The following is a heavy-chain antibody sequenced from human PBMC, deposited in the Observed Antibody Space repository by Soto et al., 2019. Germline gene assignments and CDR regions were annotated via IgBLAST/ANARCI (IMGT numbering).Heavy chain of an antibody. D-gene: IGHD6-19*01. CDR1: GFTFSSYA. CDR2: ISYDGSNK. CDR3: ARDSSSGWYEENYYYYGMDV. Sequence: GGSLRLSCAASGFTFSSYAMHWVRQAPGKGLEWVAVISYDGSNKYYADSVKSRFTISRDNSKNTLYLQMNSLRAEDTAVYYCARDSSSGWYEENYYYYGMDVWGQGTTVTVSS. J-gene: IGHJ6*02. V-gene: IGHV3-30-3*01.